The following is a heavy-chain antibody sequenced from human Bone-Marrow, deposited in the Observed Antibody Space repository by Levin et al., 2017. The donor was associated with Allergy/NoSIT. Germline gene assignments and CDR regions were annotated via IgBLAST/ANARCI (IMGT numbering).Heavy chain of an antibody. Sequence: GGSLRLSCAASGFSFREYWMNWVRQAPGKGLVWVARINEDATTITYADSVKGRFSISRDNARNILYLQMNSLRVEDTAVYFCVREQRGSYASSGYYLNWFDPWGQGTLVTVSS. V-gene: IGHV3-74*03. CDR3: VREQRGSYASSGYYLNWFDP. CDR2: INEDATTI. CDR1: GFSFREYW. J-gene: IGHJ5*02. D-gene: IGHD3-22*01.